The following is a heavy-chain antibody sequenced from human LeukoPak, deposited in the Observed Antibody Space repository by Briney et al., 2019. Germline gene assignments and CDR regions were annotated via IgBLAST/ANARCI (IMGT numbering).Heavy chain of an antibody. J-gene: IGHJ4*02. Sequence: SVKVSCKASGFTFTSSAMQWVRQARGQRLEWIGWIVVGSGNTNYAQKFQERVTITRDMSTSTAYMELSSLRSEDTAVYYCAAVTPGYSYGYRSDYWGQGTLVTVSS. CDR3: AAVTPGYSYGYRSDY. CDR2: IVVGSGNT. V-gene: IGHV1-58*02. CDR1: GFTFTSSA. D-gene: IGHD5-18*01.